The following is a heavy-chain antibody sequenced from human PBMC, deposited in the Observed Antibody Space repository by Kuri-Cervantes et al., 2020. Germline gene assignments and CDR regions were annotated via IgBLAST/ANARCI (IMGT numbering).Heavy chain of an antibody. CDR2: IWYDGSNK. D-gene: IGHD3-3*01. J-gene: IGHJ6*02. Sequence: GESLKISCAASGFTFSSYGMHWVRQAPGKGLEWVAVIWYDGSNKYYADSVKGRFTISRDNSKTTLYLQMNSLRAEDTAVYYCAEALPGAIFGVVRYGMDVWGQGTTVTVSS. CDR1: GFTFSSYG. V-gene: IGHV3-30*02. CDR3: AEALPGAIFGVVRYGMDV.